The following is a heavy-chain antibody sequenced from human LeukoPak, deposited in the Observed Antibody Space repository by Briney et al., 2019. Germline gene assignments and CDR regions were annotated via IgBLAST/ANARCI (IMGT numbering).Heavy chain of an antibody. D-gene: IGHD3-3*01. J-gene: IGHJ4*02. CDR3: SWSGEAD. CDR2: IKQDGSEK. V-gene: IGHV3-7*01. Sequence: RTGGSLRLSCAASGFTFRSYWTSWVRQAPGKGLEWVADIKQDGSEKYYVDSVKGRFTISTDNAKNSVYLQMNSLRAEDTAVYYCSWSGEADWGQGTLVTVSS. CDR1: GFTFRSYW.